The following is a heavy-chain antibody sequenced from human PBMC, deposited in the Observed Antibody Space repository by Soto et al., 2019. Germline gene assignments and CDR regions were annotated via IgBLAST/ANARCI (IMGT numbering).Heavy chain of an antibody. D-gene: IGHD2-2*01. V-gene: IGHV3-30*18. CDR3: AKARTTGLVVSHYLDY. Sequence: QVQLVESGGGVVQPGRSLRLSCAASGFTFSSYGMHWVRQAPGKGLEWVAVISYDGSNKYYADSVKGRFTISRDNSKNPLYLQMISLRAEDTAVYYCAKARTTGLVVSHYLDYWGQGTLVTVSS. CDR2: ISYDGSNK. CDR1: GFTFSSYG. J-gene: IGHJ4*02.